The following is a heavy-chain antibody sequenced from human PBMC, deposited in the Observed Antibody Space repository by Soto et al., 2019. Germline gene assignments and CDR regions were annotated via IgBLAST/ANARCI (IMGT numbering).Heavy chain of an antibody. CDR1: GFTFSSYA. D-gene: IGHD3-16*02. V-gene: IGHV3-23*01. CDR2: ISGSGGST. Sequence: EVQLLESGGGLVQPGGSLRLSCAASGFTFSSYAMSWVRQAPGKGLEWVSAISGSGGSTYYADSVKGRFTISRDNSKNTLYLQVNSLRAEDTAVYYCAKVQSGGDMWGGYRFGGFDYWGQGTLVTVSS. CDR3: AKVQSGGDMWGGYRFGGFDY. J-gene: IGHJ4*02.